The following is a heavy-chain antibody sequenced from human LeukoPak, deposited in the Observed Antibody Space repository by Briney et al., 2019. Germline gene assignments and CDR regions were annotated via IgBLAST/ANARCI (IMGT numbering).Heavy chain of an antibody. CDR1: GFTFSSYS. CDR2: ISSSSSYI. CDR3: ASLKWFGERNNFDY. V-gene: IGHV3-21*01. Sequence: GGSLRLSCAASGFTFSSYSMNWVRQAPGKGLEWVSSISSSSSYIYYADSVKGRFTISRDNAKNSLYLQMNSLRAEDTAVYYCASLKWFGERNNFDYWGQGTLVTVSS. J-gene: IGHJ4*02. D-gene: IGHD3-10*01.